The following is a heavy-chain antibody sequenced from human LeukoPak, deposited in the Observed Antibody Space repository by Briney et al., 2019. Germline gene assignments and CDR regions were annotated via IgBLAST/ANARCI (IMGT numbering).Heavy chain of an antibody. CDR1: GFTFSSYG. CDR2: ISYDGSNK. V-gene: IGHV3-30*18. Sequence: PGGSLRLSCAASGFTFSSYGMHWVRQAPGKGLEWVAVISYDGSNKYYADSVKGRFTISRDNSKNTLYLQMNSLRAEDTAVYYCAKDIAAAGTRLYYYYGMDVWGQGTTVTVSS. J-gene: IGHJ6*02. D-gene: IGHD6-13*01. CDR3: AKDIAAAGTRLYYYYGMDV.